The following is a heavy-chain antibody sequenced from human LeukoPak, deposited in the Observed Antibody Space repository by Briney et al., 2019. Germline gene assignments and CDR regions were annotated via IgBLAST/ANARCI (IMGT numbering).Heavy chain of an antibody. CDR1: GYTFTSYD. V-gene: IGHV1-8*02. D-gene: IGHD6-13*01. CDR2: MNPNSGNT. CDR3: AREYSSSWSDWFDP. Sequence: ASVKVSCKASGYTFTSYDINWVRQATGQGLEWMGWMNPNSGNTGYAQKFQGRVTMTRNTSISTANMELSSLRSEDTAVYYCAREYSSSWSDWFDPWGQGTLVTVSA. J-gene: IGHJ5*02.